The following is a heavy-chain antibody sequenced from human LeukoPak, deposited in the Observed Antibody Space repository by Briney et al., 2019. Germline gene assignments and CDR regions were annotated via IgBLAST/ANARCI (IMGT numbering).Heavy chain of an antibody. CDR2: IKQDGSEK. D-gene: IGHD1-26*01. V-gene: IGHV3-7*01. CDR3: ARDPSKWELLRPYFDY. CDR1: GFTFSSYW. J-gene: IGHJ4*02. Sequence: QSGGSLRLSCAASGFTFSSYWVSWVRQAPGKGLEWVANIKQDGSEKYYVDSVRGRFTISRDNAKNSLYLQMNSLRAEDTAVYYCARDPSKWELLRPYFDYWGQGTLVTVSS.